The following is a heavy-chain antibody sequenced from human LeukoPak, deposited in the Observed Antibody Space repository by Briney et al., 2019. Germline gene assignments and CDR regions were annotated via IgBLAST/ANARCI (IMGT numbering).Heavy chain of an antibody. CDR3: ARGRLGDSFDY. D-gene: IGHD3-16*01. CDR2: IYISDST. CDR1: GGSITSGSYY. Sequence: SETLSLTCIVSGGSITSGSYYWNWIRQPAGKGLEWIGRIYISDSTNYNPSLKSRVTISVDTSKNQFSLNLSSVTAADTAVYYCARGRLGDSFDYWGQGILITVSS. J-gene: IGHJ4*02. V-gene: IGHV4-61*02.